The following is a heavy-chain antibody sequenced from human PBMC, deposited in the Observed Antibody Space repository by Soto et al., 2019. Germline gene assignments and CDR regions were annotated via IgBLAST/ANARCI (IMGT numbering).Heavy chain of an antibody. CDR2: IYHSGST. J-gene: IGHJ5*02. CDR1: GGSISSGGYS. Sequence: PSETLSLTCAVSGGSISSGGYSWSWIRQPPGKGLEWIGYIYHSGSTYYNPSLKSRVTISVDRSKNQFSPKLSSVTAADTAVYYCARVSGKDFWSGPVNWFDPWGQGTLVTVSS. CDR3: ARVSGKDFWSGPVNWFDP. V-gene: IGHV4-30-2*01. D-gene: IGHD3-3*01.